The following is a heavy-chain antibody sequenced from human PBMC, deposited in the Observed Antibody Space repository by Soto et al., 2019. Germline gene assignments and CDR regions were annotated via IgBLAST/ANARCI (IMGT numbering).Heavy chain of an antibody. CDR2: INAGNGNT. D-gene: IGHD3-3*01. V-gene: IGHV1-3*01. CDR3: ARAGGWSGYDYYYYFMDV. Sequence: GASVKVSCKASGYTFTSYAMHWVRQAPGQRLEWMGWINAGNGNTKYSQKFQGRVTITRDTSASTAYMELSSLRSEDTAVYYCARAGGWSGYDYYYYFMDVWGKGTTVTVSS. J-gene: IGHJ6*03. CDR1: GYTFTSYA.